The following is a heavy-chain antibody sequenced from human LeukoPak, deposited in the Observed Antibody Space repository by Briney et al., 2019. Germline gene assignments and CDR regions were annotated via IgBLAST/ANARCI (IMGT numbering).Heavy chain of an antibody. J-gene: IGHJ6*03. CDR1: GYTFTSYY. CDR3: ARDRKGSVVPAAQSGPTYYYYYYMDV. CDR2: INPSGGST. V-gene: IGHV1-46*01. D-gene: IGHD2-2*01. Sequence: GASVKVSCKASGYTFTSYYMHWVRQAPGQGLEWMGIINPSGGSTSYAQKFQGRVTMTRDTSTSTVYMELSSLRSEDTAVYYCARDRKGSVVPAAQSGPTYYYYYYMDVWGKGTTVTVSS.